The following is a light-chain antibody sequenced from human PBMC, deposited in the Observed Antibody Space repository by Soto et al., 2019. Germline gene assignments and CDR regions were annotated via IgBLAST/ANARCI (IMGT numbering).Light chain of an antibody. V-gene: IGKV3-15*01. Sequence: DKVMTQSPATLSVSPGETANLSCRASQSVSSNLAWYQQKPGQAPRLLIYAASSRATDIPARFSGSGSGTEFTLTISSLQSEDFAIYFCQQYNNWPITFGQGTRLEIK. CDR1: QSVSSN. CDR2: AAS. CDR3: QQYNNWPIT. J-gene: IGKJ5*01.